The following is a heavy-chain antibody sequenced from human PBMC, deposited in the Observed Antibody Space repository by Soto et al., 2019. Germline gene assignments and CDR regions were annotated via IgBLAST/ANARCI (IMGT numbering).Heavy chain of an antibody. D-gene: IGHD3-3*01. Sequence: SETLSLTCAVSGGSISSGGYSWSWIRQPPGKGLEWIGYIYHSGSTYYNPSLKSRVTISVDRSKNQFSLKLSSVTAADTAVYYCARAKGIFGVVIGGHYFDYWGQGTLVTVSS. V-gene: IGHV4-30-2*01. CDR1: GGSISSGGYS. CDR2: IYHSGST. CDR3: ARAKGIFGVVIGGHYFDY. J-gene: IGHJ4*02.